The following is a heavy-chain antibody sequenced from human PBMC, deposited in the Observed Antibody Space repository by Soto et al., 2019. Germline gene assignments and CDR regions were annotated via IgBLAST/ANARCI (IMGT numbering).Heavy chain of an antibody. J-gene: IGHJ6*02. CDR3: ARGNPFNYAGFDV. CDR2: MNAKSGDT. V-gene: IGHV1-8*01. D-gene: IGHD3-16*01. CDR1: GYTLSDFD. Sequence: QAHLEQSGAEVKRPGASVKVSCKASGYTLSDFDINWLRQASGQGPAWMGWMNAKSGDTFFAQRFQGKFNMTWDTSLSTAYMEVGSLTSGDTAMYYCARGNPFNYAGFDVGGHGTTVAVSS.